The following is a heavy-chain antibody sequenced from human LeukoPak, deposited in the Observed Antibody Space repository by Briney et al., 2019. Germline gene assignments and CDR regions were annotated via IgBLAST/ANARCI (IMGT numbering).Heavy chain of an antibody. V-gene: IGHV3-23*01. J-gene: IGHJ4*02. CDR3: AKDGGPDYDYVWGSYQATYCFDY. CDR2: ISGSGGST. D-gene: IGHD3-16*02. CDR1: GFTFSSYA. Sequence: GGSLRLSCAASGFTFSSYAMSWVRQAPGKGLEWVSAISGSGGSTYYADSVKGRFTISRDNSKNTLYLQMNSLRAEDTAVYYCAKDGGPDYDYVWGSYQATYCFDYWGQGTLVTVSS.